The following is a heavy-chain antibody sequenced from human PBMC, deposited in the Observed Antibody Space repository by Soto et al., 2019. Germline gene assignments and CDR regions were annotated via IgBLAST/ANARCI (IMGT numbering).Heavy chain of an antibody. CDR3: ARGLISIPAAIPRGEYFDC. CDR1: GGSFSGYY. V-gene: IGHV4-34*01. J-gene: IGHJ4*02. D-gene: IGHD2-2*01. Sequence: QVQLQQWGAGLLKPSETLSLTCAVYGGSFSGYYWSWIRQPPGKGLEWIGEINHSGSTNYNPSLKSRVTISVDTSKNQFSLKLSSVTAADTAVYYCARGLISIPAAIPRGEYFDCWGQGTLVTVSS. CDR2: INHSGST.